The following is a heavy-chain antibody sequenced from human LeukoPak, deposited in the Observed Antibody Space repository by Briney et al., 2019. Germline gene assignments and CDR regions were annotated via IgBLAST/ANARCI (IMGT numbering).Heavy chain of an antibody. CDR3: ARDGATMVRGSAGFDY. J-gene: IGHJ4*02. V-gene: IGHV1-18*01. D-gene: IGHD3-10*01. CDR2: ISAYNGNT. Sequence: ASVKVSCKASGYTFTSYGISWVRQAPGQGLEWMGWISAYNGNTNYAQKLQGRVTMTTDTSTSTAYMELRSLRSDDTAVYCCARDGATMVRGSAGFDYWGQGTLVTVSS. CDR1: GYTFTSYG.